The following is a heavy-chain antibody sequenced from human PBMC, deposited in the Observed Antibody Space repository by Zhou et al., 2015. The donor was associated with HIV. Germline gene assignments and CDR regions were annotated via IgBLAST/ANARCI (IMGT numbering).Heavy chain of an antibody. V-gene: IGHV1-2*02. Sequence: QVQLVQSGAEVKKPGASVKVSCKASGYTFTGFSGYYMHWVRQAPGQGLEWMGWINPNSGVTNNAPRFQGRVTMTRDTSITTTYMVLNRLRSDDTAVYYCARQYEFGESQQTTHSDPVGQGTLVSVSS. CDR2: INPNSGVT. J-gene: IGHJ5*02. CDR3: ARQYEFGESQQTTHSDP. D-gene: IGHD3-10*01. CDR1: GYTFTGFSGYY.